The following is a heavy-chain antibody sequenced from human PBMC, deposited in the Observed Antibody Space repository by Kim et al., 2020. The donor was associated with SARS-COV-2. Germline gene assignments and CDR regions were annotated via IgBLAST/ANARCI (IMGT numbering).Heavy chain of an antibody. CDR2: IDPSDSYT. CDR3: ASALWGSGSYYPEGAFDI. CDR1: GYSFTSYW. V-gene: IGHV5-10-1*01. Sequence: GESLKISCKGSGYSFTSYWISRVRQMPGKGLEWMGRIDPSDSYTNYSPSFQGHVTISADKSISTAYLQWSSLKASDTAMYYCASALWGSGSYYPEGAFDIWGQGTMVTVSS. D-gene: IGHD3-10*01. J-gene: IGHJ3*02.